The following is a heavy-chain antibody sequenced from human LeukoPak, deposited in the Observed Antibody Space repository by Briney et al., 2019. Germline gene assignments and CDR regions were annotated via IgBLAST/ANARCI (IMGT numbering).Heavy chain of an antibody. Sequence: GGSLRLSCAASGFTFSSYAMSWVRQAPGKGLEWVSAISGSGGSTYYADSVKGRFTISRDNSKNTLYLQMNSLRAEDTAVYYSYVHTAMEPYFDYWGQGTLVTVSS. V-gene: IGHV3-23*01. J-gene: IGHJ4*02. CDR1: GFTFSSYA. CDR2: ISGSGGST. CDR3: YVHTAMEPYFDY. D-gene: IGHD5-18*01.